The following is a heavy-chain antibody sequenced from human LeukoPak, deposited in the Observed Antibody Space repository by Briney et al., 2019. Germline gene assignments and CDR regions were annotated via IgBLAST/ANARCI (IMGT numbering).Heavy chain of an antibody. CDR1: GYSFTSYW. J-gene: IGHJ4*02. V-gene: IGHV5-51*01. CDR3: ARGRDGYNFFDY. CDR2: IYPRDSDT. Sequence: PGESLKISCKGSGYSFTSYWVAWVRQMPGKGLEWMGIIYPRDSDTRYSPSFQGQVNISADKSISTAHLQWSSLKASDTAMYYCARGRDGYNFFDYWGQGTLVTVSS. D-gene: IGHD5-24*01.